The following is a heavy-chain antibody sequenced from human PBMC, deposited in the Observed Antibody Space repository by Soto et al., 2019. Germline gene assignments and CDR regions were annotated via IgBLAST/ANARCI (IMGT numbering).Heavy chain of an antibody. CDR1: GFTFSSYS. CDR2: ISSSSSYI. J-gene: IGHJ6*03. Sequence: EVQLVESGGGLVKPGGSLRLSCAASGFTFSSYSMNWVRQAPGKGLEWVSSISSSSSYIYYADSVKGRFTISRDNAMNSLYLQMNSLRAEDTAVYYCARVGGYYYYYMDVWGKGTTVTVSS. CDR3: ARVGGYYYYYMDV. D-gene: IGHD2-15*01. V-gene: IGHV3-21*01.